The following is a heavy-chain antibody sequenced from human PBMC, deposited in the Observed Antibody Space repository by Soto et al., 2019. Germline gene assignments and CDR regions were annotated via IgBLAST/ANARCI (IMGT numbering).Heavy chain of an antibody. CDR2: SYHSGSS. CDR1: GLSINWSRPS. D-gene: IGHD3-10*01. J-gene: IGHJ4*02. CDR3: ARARYYDGCFDL. Sequence: TLSLTCTVAGLSINWSRPSWSGVRQSPGKGLEWIGYSYHSGSSYYNPSLHSRVTISVDWYNAQVYVTLTSVTAADTAVNRCARARYYDGCFDLGGLGTPVTVSS. V-gene: IGHV4-30-2*06.